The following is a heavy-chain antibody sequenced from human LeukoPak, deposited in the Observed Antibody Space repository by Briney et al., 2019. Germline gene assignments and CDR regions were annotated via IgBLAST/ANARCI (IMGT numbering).Heavy chain of an antibody. CDR1: GFTFSSYS. CDR3: ARDRVGYYYGSGTGADWFDP. V-gene: IGHV3-21*01. CDR2: ISSSSSYM. D-gene: IGHD3-10*01. Sequence: AGGSLRLSCAASGFTFSSYSMNWVRQAPGKGLEWVPSISSSSSYMYYADSVKGRFTISRDNAKNSLYLQMNSLRAEDTAVYYCARDRVGYYYGSGTGADWFDPWGQGTLVTVSS. J-gene: IGHJ5*02.